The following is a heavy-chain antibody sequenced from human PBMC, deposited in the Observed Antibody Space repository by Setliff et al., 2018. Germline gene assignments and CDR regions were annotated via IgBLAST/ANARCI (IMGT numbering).Heavy chain of an antibody. V-gene: IGHV3-11*03. J-gene: IGHJ6*03. CDR1: GFTFSDYY. CDR2: ISSSSFYT. D-gene: IGHD2-21*01. CDR3: ARSTYEFKEDYYYYMDV. Sequence: PGGSLRLSCAVSGFTFSDYYMMWIRQAPGRGLEWVSYISSSSFYTNYADSVKGRFTISRDNAKNSPYLQMNSLRAEDTAVYYRARSTYEFKEDYYYYMDVWGKGTTVTVSS.